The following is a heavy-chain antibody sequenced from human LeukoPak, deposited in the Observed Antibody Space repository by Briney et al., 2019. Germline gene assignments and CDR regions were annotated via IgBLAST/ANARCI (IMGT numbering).Heavy chain of an antibody. CDR1: GGSISSYY. CDR3: AREGQYSSSWYIDY. Sequence: PSETLSLTCTVSGGSISSYYWSWIRQPAGKGLEWIGRIYTSGSTNYNPSLKSRVTISVDTSKNLFSLKLYSVTAADTSVYYCAREGQYSSSWYIDYWGQGTLVTVSS. CDR2: IYTSGST. V-gene: IGHV4-4*07. J-gene: IGHJ4*02. D-gene: IGHD6-13*01.